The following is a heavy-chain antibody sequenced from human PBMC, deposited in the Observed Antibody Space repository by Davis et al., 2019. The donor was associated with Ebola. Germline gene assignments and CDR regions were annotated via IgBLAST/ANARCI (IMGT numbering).Heavy chain of an antibody. D-gene: IGHD5-12*01. Sequence: GESLKISCAAPGFTVSSNYMSWVRQAPGKGLEWVSVIYSGGSTYYADSVKGRFTISRDNAKNSLYLQMNSLRAEDTAVYYCAREWLRYDYYYYGMDVWGQGTTVTVSS. CDR2: IYSGGST. CDR3: AREWLRYDYYYYGMDV. CDR1: GFTVSSNY. V-gene: IGHV3-53*01. J-gene: IGHJ6*02.